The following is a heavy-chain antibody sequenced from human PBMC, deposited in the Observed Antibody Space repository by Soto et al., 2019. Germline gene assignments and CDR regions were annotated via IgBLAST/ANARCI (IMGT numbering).Heavy chain of an antibody. J-gene: IGHJ4*02. V-gene: IGHV1-69*12. D-gene: IGHD4-17*01. CDR2: ILPIFGTA. CDR3: AVMTTVTTGYLY. Sequence: QVQLVQSGAEVKKPGSSVKVSCKASGGTFSSYAISWVRQAPGQGLEWMGGILPIFGTANYGQKFQGRVTITADESTSTAYTELSSLRSEDTAVYYCAVMTTVTTGYLYWGQGTLVTVSS. CDR1: GGTFSSYA.